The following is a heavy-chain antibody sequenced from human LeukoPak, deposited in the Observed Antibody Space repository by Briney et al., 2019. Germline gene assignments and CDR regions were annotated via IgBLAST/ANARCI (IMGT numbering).Heavy chain of an antibody. Sequence: GESLKISCKGSGYSFTSYWIGWVRQMPRKGLEWMGIIYPGDSDTRYSPSFQGQVTISADKSISTAYLQWSSLKASDTAMYYCARGYCSSTSCYGIDYWGQGTLVTVSS. V-gene: IGHV5-51*01. CDR3: ARGYCSSTSCYGIDY. D-gene: IGHD2-2*01. CDR1: GYSFTSYW. CDR2: IYPGDSDT. J-gene: IGHJ4*02.